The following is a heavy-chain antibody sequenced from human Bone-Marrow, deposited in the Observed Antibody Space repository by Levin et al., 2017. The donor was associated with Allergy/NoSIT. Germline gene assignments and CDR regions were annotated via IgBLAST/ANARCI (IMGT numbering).Heavy chain of an antibody. CDR3: ARAGRVTDTAMVVPFDY. Sequence: ASVKVSCKASGYTFTGYYMHWVRQAPGQGLEWMGWINPNSGGTNYAQKFQGRVTMTRDTSISTAYMELSRLRSDDTAVYYCARAGRVTDTAMVVPFDYWGQGTLVTVSS. J-gene: IGHJ4*02. V-gene: IGHV1-2*02. CDR2: INPNSGGT. CDR1: GYTFTGYY. D-gene: IGHD5-18*01.